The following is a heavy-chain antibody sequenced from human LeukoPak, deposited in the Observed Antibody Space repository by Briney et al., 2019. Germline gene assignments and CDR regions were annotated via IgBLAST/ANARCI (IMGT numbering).Heavy chain of an antibody. Sequence: PGGSLRLSWAASGFTFDDYGMSWVRQAPGKVLEWVSGINWNGGSTGYADSVKGRFTISRDNAKNSLYLQMNSLRAEDTALYYCARSAGSGSYYGTVDYWGQGTLVTVSS. D-gene: IGHD3-10*01. CDR2: INWNGGST. V-gene: IGHV3-20*04. J-gene: IGHJ4*02. CDR1: GFTFDDYG. CDR3: ARSAGSGSYYGTVDY.